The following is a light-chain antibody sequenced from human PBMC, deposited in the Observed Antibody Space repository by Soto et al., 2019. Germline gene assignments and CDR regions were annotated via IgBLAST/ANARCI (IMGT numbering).Light chain of an antibody. Sequence: QSVLTQPASVSGSPGQSITISCTGTSSDVGGYNYVSWYQQHPGKAPKLMIYDVSNRPSGVSNRFSGSKSGNTASLTVSGLQAEDEADYYCSSYAGSSFGGGTKVTVL. V-gene: IGLV2-14*01. J-gene: IGLJ2*01. CDR1: SSDVGGYNY. CDR3: SSYAGSS. CDR2: DVS.